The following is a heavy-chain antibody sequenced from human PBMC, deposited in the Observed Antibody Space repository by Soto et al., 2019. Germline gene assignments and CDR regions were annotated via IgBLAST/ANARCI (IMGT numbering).Heavy chain of an antibody. V-gene: IGHV5-51*01. CDR1: GYRFTIYL. CDR2: IYPGDSDT. D-gene: IGHD3-9*01. CDR3: ARQPGYSHYYMDV. Sequence: GESLKISCTGSGYRFTIYLIGWVRQMPGKGLEWMGIIYPGDSDTRYSPSFQGQVTISADKSISTAYLQWSSLKASDTAMYYCARQPGYSHYYMDVWGKGTTVTVSS. J-gene: IGHJ6*03.